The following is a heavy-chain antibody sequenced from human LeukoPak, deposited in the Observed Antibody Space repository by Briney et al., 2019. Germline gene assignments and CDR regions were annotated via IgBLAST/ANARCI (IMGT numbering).Heavy chain of an antibody. CDR3: ARDGVNITGTTVNWFDP. CDR1: GFTVSSNY. V-gene: IGHV3-53*01. D-gene: IGHD1-20*01. Sequence: TGGSLRLSCAASGFTVSSNYMSWVRQAPGKGLEWVSVIYSGGSTYYADSVKGRFTISRDNAKNSLYLQMNSLRDEDTAVYYCARDGVNITGTTVNWFDPWGQGTLVTVSS. CDR2: IYSGGST. J-gene: IGHJ5*02.